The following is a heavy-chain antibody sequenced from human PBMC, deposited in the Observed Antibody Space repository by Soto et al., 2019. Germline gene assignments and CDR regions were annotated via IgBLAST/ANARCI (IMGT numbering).Heavy chain of an antibody. CDR2: ISYDGRNK. V-gene: IGHV3-30*04. CDR3: AREYDSSGYGYDAFEI. D-gene: IGHD3-22*01. CDR1: GFIFSTYA. J-gene: IGHJ3*02. Sequence: QVQLVESGGGVVQPGRSLRLSCAASGFIFSTYAMHWVRQAPGKGLEWVTFISYDGRNKDYADSVKDRFTISRDNSKNTLYLLMNSLRTEDTAVYYCAREYDSSGYGYDAFEIWGQGTMVTVSS.